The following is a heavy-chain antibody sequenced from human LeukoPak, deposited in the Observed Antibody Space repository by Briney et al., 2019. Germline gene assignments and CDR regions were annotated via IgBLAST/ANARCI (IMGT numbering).Heavy chain of an antibody. D-gene: IGHD1-26*01. Sequence: GESLKISCKGSGYSFTSYWIGWVRQMPGKGLEWMGIIYPGDSDIRYSPSFQGQVTISADKSISTAYLQWSSLKASDTAMYYCARPSPSVGAHWRGDAFDIWGQGTMVTVSS. CDR2: IYPGDSDI. CDR1: GYSFTSYW. CDR3: ARPSPSVGAHWRGDAFDI. J-gene: IGHJ3*02. V-gene: IGHV5-51*01.